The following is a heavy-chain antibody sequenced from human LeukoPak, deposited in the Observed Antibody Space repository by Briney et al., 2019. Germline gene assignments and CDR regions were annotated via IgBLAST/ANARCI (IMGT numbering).Heavy chain of an antibody. CDR2: IYYSGST. J-gene: IGHJ6*02. CDR1: GGSISSSSYY. CDR3: ARHYSYGYYYYYYGMDV. D-gene: IGHD5-18*01. V-gene: IGHV4-39*01. Sequence: KTSETLSLTCTVSGGSISSSSYYWGWIRQPPGKGLEWIGSIYYSGSTYYNPSLKSRVTISVDTSKNQLSLKLSSVTAADTAVYYCARHYSYGYYYYYYGMDVWGQGTTVTVSS.